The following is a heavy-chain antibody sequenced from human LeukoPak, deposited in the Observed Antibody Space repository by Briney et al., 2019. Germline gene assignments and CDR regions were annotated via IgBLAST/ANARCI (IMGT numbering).Heavy chain of an antibody. CDR2: IYYSGST. D-gene: IGHD3-22*01. CDR1: GGSISSYY. CDR3: ARGDYYDTPLDY. J-gene: IGHJ4*02. V-gene: IGHV4-59*01. Sequence: PSETLSLTRTVSGGSISSYYWSWIRQPPGKGLEWIGYIYYSGSTNYNPSLKSRVTISVDTSKNQFSLKLSSVTAADTAVYYCARGDYYDTPLDYWGQGTLVTVSS.